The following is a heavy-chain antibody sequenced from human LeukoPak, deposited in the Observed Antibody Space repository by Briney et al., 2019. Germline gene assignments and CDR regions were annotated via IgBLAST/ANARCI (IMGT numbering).Heavy chain of an antibody. J-gene: IGHJ4*02. D-gene: IGHD3-16*01. CDR2: ISPSGGST. CDR1: GYSFTSYG. V-gene: IGHV1-46*01. CDR3: ARDPSPGVRGSYLSYYFDY. Sequence: ASVKVSCKASGYSFTSYGITWVRQPPGQGPEWMGVISPSGGSTTYAQKFQGRVTLTRDMSTSTDYLELSSLRSEDTAVYYCARDPSPGVRGSYLSYYFDYWGQGTPVTVSS.